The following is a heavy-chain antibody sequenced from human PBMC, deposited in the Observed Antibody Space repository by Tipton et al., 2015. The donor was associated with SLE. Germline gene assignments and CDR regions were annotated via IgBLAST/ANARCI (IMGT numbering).Heavy chain of an antibody. CDR1: GYSFTTKW. J-gene: IGHJ4*02. CDR3: VIGIWGPIDC. V-gene: IGHV5-51*03. CDR2: IYPGDSDT. D-gene: IGHD7-27*01. Sequence: VQLVQSGAEVKKPGESLKLSCKTSGYSFTTKWIGWVRQMPGKGLEWMGIIYPGDSDTRYSPSFQGQVTISADKSTTTAYLQWTSLKASDTAMYYCVIGIWGPIDCWGQGTLVTVSS.